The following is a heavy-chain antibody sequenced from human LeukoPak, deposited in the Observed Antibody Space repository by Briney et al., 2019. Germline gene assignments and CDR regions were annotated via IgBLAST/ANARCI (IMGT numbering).Heavy chain of an antibody. CDR3: ARWGGQLLTFDY. Sequence: GGSLRLSCAASGFTFSSYAMHWVRQAPGKGLEWVAVISYDGSNKYYADSVKGRFTISRDNAKNSLYLQMNSLRAEDTAVYYCARWGGQLLTFDYWGQGTPVTVSS. D-gene: IGHD2-2*01. V-gene: IGHV3-30-3*01. CDR2: ISYDGSNK. J-gene: IGHJ4*02. CDR1: GFTFSSYA.